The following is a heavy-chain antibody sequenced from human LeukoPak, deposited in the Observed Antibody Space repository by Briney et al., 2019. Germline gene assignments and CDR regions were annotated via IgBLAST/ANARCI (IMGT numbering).Heavy chain of an antibody. V-gene: IGHV3-11*04. D-gene: IGHD3-3*01. CDR2: ISSSGSTI. CDR3: ARDQSTQLGPYDFWSGYYLDY. Sequence: GGSLRLSCAASGFTFSDYYMSWIRQAPGKGLEWVSYISSSGSTIYYADSVKGRFTISRDNAKNSLYLQMNSLRAEDTAVYYCARDQSTQLGPYDFWSGYYLDYWGQGTLVTVSS. J-gene: IGHJ4*02. CDR1: GFTFSDYY.